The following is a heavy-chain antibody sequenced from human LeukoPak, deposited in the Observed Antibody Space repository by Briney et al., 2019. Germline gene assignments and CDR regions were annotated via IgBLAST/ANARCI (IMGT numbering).Heavy chain of an antibody. Sequence: GRSLRLSCAASGFTFSSYALHWVRLAPGRGLEWVSVISYDGSNKYYADSVKGRFTISRDNSENTLYLQMNSLRAEDTALYYCARVNQQYYYGSGIYRFYYYGMDVWGQGTTVTVSS. J-gene: IGHJ6*02. V-gene: IGHV3-30-3*01. CDR2: ISYDGSNK. CDR3: ARVNQQYYYGSGIYRFYYYGMDV. CDR1: GFTFSSYA. D-gene: IGHD3-10*01.